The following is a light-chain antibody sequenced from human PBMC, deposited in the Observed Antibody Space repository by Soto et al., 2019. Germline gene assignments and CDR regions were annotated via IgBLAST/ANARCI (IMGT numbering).Light chain of an antibody. V-gene: IGKV1-33*01. J-gene: IGKJ3*01. CDR3: QQSDNLPRT. CDR2: DAS. CDR1: QDISNY. Sequence: DIQMTQSPSSLSASVGDRVTITCQASQDISNYLDWYQQKPGKAPKLLIYDASNLETGVPSRFSGSRSGTDFTFTITSLQPEDIATDDCQQSDNLPRTFGPGTKVHVK.